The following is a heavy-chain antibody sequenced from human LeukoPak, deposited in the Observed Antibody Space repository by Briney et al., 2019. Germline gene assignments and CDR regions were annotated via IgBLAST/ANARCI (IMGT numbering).Heavy chain of an antibody. V-gene: IGHV1-18*01. J-gene: IGHJ4*02. CDR1: GYTFTSYG. Sequence: GASVKVSCKASGYTFTSYGISWVRQAPEQGLEWMGWISAYNGNTNYAQKLQGRVTMTTDTSTSTAYMELRSLRSDDTAVYYCARDVVIFGVVMLDYWGQGTLVTVSS. CDR3: ARDVVIFGVVMLDY. D-gene: IGHD3-3*01. CDR2: ISAYNGNT.